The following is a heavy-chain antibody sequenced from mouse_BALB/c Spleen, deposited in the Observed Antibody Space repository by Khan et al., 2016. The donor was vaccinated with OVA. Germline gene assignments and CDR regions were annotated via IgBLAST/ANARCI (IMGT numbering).Heavy chain of an antibody. V-gene: IGHV5-15*02. J-gene: IGHJ4*01. CDR2: FSSLAYSI. Sequence: EVELVESGGGLVQPGGSRKLSCAASGFTFSDYGLAWVRQAPGKGPEWVAFFSSLAYSIYYADTVTGRFTISRENAKNTLYLEMSSLRSEDTAMYYCARSWAIDYWGQGTSVTVSS. CDR1: GFTFSDYG. CDR3: ARSWAIDY.